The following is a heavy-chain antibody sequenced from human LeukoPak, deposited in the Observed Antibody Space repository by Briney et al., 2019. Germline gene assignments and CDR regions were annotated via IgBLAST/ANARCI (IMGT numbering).Heavy chain of an antibody. J-gene: IGHJ6*02. CDR3: GRGESCGGDCYWEDYYYYGTDV. V-gene: IGHV4-34*01. Sequence: SEPLSLTCAFDGESFSGCYWSCIRQPPGKGVEWIGEISDSRTAKYSASVKSRFTISRDTSKNQFSLKLSSVTAADTAVYYCGRGESCGGDCYWEDYYYYGTDVWGQGTTVTVSS. D-gene: IGHD2-21*02. CDR2: ISDSRTA. CDR1: GESFSGCY.